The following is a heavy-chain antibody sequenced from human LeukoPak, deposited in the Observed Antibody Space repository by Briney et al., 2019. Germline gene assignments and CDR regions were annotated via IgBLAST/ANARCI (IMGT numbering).Heavy chain of an antibody. V-gene: IGHV3-48*04. CDR1: AFTFSSDS. CDR2: ISSSGSTI. Sequence: GRSLRLSCAAAAFTFSSDSMNWVRQAPGEGRGWVAYISSSGSTIYYAGSVEGRFTISRDNAKNSMYLKMNSLRAEDTAVYYCARDHEWELLLSYYYGMDVWGQGTTVTVSS. D-gene: IGHD1-26*01. CDR3: ARDHEWELLLSYYYGMDV. J-gene: IGHJ6*02.